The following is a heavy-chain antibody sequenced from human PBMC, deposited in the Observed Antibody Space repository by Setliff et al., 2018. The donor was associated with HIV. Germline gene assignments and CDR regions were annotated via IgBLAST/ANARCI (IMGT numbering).Heavy chain of an antibody. Sequence: PSETLSLTCTVSGGSISSGSYYWTWIRQPAGKGLEWIGHIYTTGSTNYNPSLESRVTISVDTSKNQLSLKLNSVTAADTAVYYCAREDIAVASAFDIWGQGTMVTVSS. D-gene: IGHD6-19*01. CDR1: GGSISSGSYY. V-gene: IGHV4-61*09. CDR2: IYTTGST. J-gene: IGHJ3*02. CDR3: AREDIAVASAFDI.